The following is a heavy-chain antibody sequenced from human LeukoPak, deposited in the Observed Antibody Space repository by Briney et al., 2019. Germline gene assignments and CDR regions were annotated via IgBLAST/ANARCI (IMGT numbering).Heavy chain of an antibody. CDR3: VRVGLGEQLARLFYYYYYGMDV. V-gene: IGHV3-7*01. J-gene: IGHJ6*02. CDR2: IKQDGSEK. CDR1: GFTFSSYW. D-gene: IGHD6-6*01. Sequence: GGSLRLSCAASGFTFSSYWMSWVRQAPGKGLEWVANIKQDGSEKYYVDSVKGRFTISRDNAKNSLYLQMDSLRAEDTAVYYCVRVGLGEQLARLFYYYYYGMDVWGQGTTVTVSS.